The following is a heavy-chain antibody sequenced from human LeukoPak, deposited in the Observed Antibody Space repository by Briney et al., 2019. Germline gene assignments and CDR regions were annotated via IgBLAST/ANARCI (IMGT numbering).Heavy chain of an antibody. CDR2: ISSSSSYI. Sequence: GGSLRLSCAAAGFTFISYSMNWVRQAPGKGLDGVSSISSSSSYIYYADSVKGRFTISRDNAKNSLYLQMNSLRAEDTAVYYCARDPTLKTYYYYYYGMDVWGQGTTVTVSS. CDR3: ARDPTLKTYYYYYYGMDV. D-gene: IGHD2-8*01. V-gene: IGHV3-21*01. J-gene: IGHJ6*02. CDR1: GFTFISYS.